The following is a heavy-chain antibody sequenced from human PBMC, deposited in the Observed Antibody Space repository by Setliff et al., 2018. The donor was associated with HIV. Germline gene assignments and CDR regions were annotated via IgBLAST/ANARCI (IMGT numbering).Heavy chain of an antibody. Sequence: SETLSLTCAVYGGSFSGYYWSWIRQLPGKGLEWIGYIYYTGSTYYNPSLKSRVTISVDTSKNQFSLKLSSVTAADTAVYYCASQGRSGWLWGGFVSWGQGTLVTVSS. D-gene: IGHD6-19*01. V-gene: IGHV4-34*01. CDR1: GGSFSGYY. J-gene: IGHJ4*02. CDR3: ASQGRSGWLWGGFVS. CDR2: IYYTGST.